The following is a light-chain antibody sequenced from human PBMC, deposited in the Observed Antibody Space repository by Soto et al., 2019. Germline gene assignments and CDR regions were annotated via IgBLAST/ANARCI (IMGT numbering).Light chain of an antibody. CDR3: SSYRSASPLLV. J-gene: IGLJ2*01. CDR1: SSDVGSFAL. V-gene: IGLV2-14*02. CDR2: DVA. Sequence: QSVLTQPASVSGSPGQSVTISCTGTSSDVGSFALVSWYQQHPGKAPKLMIYDVANRPSGVSDRFSGSKSGNTASLTISGLQAEDEAVYYCSSYRSASPLLVFGGGTKVTVL.